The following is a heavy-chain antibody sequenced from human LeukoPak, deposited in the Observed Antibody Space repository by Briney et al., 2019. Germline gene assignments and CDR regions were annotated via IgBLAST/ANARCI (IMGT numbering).Heavy chain of an antibody. V-gene: IGHV5-51*01. CDR1: GYSFTTYW. Sequence: PGESLKISCKGSGYSFTTYWIGWVRQMPGKGLEWMGIIYPGDSDTRYSPSFQGQVTISADKSISTAYLQWSSLKASDTAMYYCARVLGYCSGGSCYPGAYWGQGTLVTVSS. J-gene: IGHJ4*02. D-gene: IGHD2-15*01. CDR2: IYPGDSDT. CDR3: ARVLGYCSGGSCYPGAY.